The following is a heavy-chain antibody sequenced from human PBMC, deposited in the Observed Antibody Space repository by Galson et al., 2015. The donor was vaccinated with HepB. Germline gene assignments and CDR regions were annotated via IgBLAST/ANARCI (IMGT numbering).Heavy chain of an antibody. CDR3: ARNEGGSSGYYWGYFDY. CDR2: ISYDGSNK. D-gene: IGHD3-22*01. CDR1: GFTFSTYA. Sequence: LRLSCAASGFTFSTYAMHWVRQAPGKGLEWVAVISYDGSNKYHADSVKGRFTISRDNSKNTLYLQMNSLGAEDTAVYYCARNEGGSSGYYWGYFDYWGQGTLVTVSS. J-gene: IGHJ4*02. V-gene: IGHV3-30-3*01.